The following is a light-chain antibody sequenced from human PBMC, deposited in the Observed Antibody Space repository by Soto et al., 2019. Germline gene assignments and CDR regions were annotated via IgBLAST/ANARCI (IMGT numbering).Light chain of an antibody. V-gene: IGKV1-6*01. J-gene: IGKJ1*01. Sequence: AIQMTQSPSSLSASVGDRVTITCRASQDIRNDLGWYQQEPGKTPKLLIFAAYSLQSGVPARFSGSGSGTDFTLTISSLQPEDFATYYCLQDFNYPWTFGQATNVEIE. CDR1: QDIRND. CDR2: AAY. CDR3: LQDFNYPWT.